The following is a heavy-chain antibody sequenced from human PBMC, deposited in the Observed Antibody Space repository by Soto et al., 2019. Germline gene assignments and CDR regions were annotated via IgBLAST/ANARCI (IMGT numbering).Heavy chain of an antibody. Sequence: GGSLRLSCVVSGLTVSNVWMNWVRQAPGKGLEWVGRIKSKTAGGTTDYAAPVKGRFTISRDESENTLFLHMNSPKTEDTAVYYCSYGANQYFDYWGQGA. J-gene: IGHJ4*02. D-gene: IGHD4-17*01. CDR3: SYGANQYFDY. V-gene: IGHV3-15*07. CDR2: IKSKTAGGTT. CDR1: GLTVSNVW.